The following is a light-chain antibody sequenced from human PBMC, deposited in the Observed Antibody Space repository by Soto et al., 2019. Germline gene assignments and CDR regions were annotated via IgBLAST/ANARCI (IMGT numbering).Light chain of an antibody. CDR3: QQYNNWPPPLT. CDR2: GAS. V-gene: IGKV3-15*01. J-gene: IGKJ4*01. Sequence: EIVMTQSPATLSVSPGERATLSCRASQSFSSNLAWYQQKPGQAPRLLIYGASTRATGIPARFSGSGSGTEFTLTISSLQSEDFAVHYCQQYNNWPPPLTFGGGTKVEIK. CDR1: QSFSSN.